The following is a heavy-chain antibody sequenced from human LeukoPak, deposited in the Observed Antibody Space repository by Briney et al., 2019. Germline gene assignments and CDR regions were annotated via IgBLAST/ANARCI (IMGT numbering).Heavy chain of an antibody. CDR3: ARESTAGSSWLYY. Sequence: ASVKVSCKASGYTFTSYDINWVRQAPGQGLEWMGWMNPNSGNTGYAQKFQGRVTIGRNISRSTAYMELTSLRSEDTAVYYCARESTAGSSWLYYWGQGTLVTVSS. D-gene: IGHD6-13*01. V-gene: IGHV1-8*03. CDR1: GYTFTSYD. CDR2: MNPNSGNT. J-gene: IGHJ4*02.